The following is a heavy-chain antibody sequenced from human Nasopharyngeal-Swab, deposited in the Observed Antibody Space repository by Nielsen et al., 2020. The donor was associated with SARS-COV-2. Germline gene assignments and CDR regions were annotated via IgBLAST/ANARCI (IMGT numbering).Heavy chain of an antibody. CDR1: GGSISSSSYY. CDR2: IYYSGST. CDR3: AATSVLRFLEWLNNWFDP. V-gene: IGHV4-39*01. D-gene: IGHD3-3*01. Sequence: SETLSLTCTVSGGSISSSSYYWGWIRQPPGKGLEWIGSIYYSGSTYYNPSLKSRVTISVDTSKNQFSLKLSSVTAADTAVYYCAATSVLRFLEWLNNWFDPWGQGTLFTVSS. J-gene: IGHJ5*02.